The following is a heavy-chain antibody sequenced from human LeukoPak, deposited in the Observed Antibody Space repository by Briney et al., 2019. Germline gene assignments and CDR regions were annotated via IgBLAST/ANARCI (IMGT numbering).Heavy chain of an antibody. CDR2: ISWNSGSM. V-gene: IGHV3-9*01. CDR3: ARGRRYFDY. Sequence: TGGSLRLSCAASGFTFDDYAMHWVRQAPGKGLEWVSGISWNSGSMVYADSVKGRFTISRDNAKNSLYLQMNSLRAEDTALYYCARGRRYFDYWGQGTLVTVSS. J-gene: IGHJ4*02. CDR1: GFTFDDYA.